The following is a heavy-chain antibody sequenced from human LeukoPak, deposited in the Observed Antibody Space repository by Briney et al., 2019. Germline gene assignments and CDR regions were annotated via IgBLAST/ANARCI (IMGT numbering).Heavy chain of an antibody. CDR1: GGSFSGYY. D-gene: IGHD6-6*01. V-gene: IGHV4-34*01. CDR3: ARAGFALAPHRGTPFDY. CDR2: INHSGST. J-gene: IGHJ4*02. Sequence: PSETLSLTCAVYGGSFSGYYWSWIRQPPGKGLEWIGEINHSGSTNYNPSLKSRVTISVNTSKNQFSLKLTSVTAADTAVYYCARAGFALAPHRGTPFDYWGQGTLVTVSS.